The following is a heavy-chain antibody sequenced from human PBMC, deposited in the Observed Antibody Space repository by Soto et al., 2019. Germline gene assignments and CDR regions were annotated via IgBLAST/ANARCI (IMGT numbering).Heavy chain of an antibody. D-gene: IGHD3-3*01. CDR1: GGSISSGDYY. J-gene: IGHJ4*02. Sequence: SETLSLTCTVSGGSISSGDYYWSWIRQPLGKGLEWIGYIYYSGSTYYNPSLKSRVTISVDTSKNQFSLKLSSVTAADTTVYYCARAVGITIFGVVIMAPSYFDSWGQGTLVTVSS. CDR2: IYYSGST. CDR3: ARAVGITIFGVVIMAPSYFDS. V-gene: IGHV4-30-4*01.